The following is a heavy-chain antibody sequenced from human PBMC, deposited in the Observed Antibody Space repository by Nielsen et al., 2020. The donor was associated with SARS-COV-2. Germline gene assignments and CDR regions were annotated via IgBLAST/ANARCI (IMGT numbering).Heavy chain of an antibody. D-gene: IGHD1-1*01. Sequence: GGSLRPSCAPSGSTFSDHFMSWVRQAPGKGLEWVAYTTAISPYTNYADSVKGRFTISRDNARNSLFLQMNSLSADDVAVYYCARDLRTRATRPYSFDFVGQGTLVTVSS. V-gene: IGHV3-11*06. CDR2: TTAISPYT. CDR1: GSTFSDHF. CDR3: ARDLRTRATRPYSFDF. J-gene: IGHJ4*02.